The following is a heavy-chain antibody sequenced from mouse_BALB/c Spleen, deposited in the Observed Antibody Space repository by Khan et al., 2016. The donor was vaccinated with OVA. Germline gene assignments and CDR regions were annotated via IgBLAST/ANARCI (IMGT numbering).Heavy chain of an antibody. Sequence: VQLQQSGPELVRPGASVKISCTASGYSFTGYFINWVMQSHGKSLEWIGRINPHIGETFYNQRFKDKATLTVDEYSRTAHMELRTLAAEDAAVYYCTRIYRSDFDYWGQGTTLTFSS. V-gene: IGHV1-20*02. J-gene: IGHJ2*01. D-gene: IGHD6-1*01. CDR2: INPHIGET. CDR1: GYSFTGYF. CDR3: TRIYRSDFDY.